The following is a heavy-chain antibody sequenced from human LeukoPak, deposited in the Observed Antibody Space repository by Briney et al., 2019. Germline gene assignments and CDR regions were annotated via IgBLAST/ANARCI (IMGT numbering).Heavy chain of an antibody. CDR2: IYPGDSDT. V-gene: IGHV5-51*01. J-gene: IGHJ4*02. Sequence: GESLKISCKGSGYRFTSYWIGWVRQMPGEGLEWMGIIYPGDSDTRYSPSFQGQVTISADKSISTASLQWSSLEASDTAMYYCARLVADSSGYTPGFDYWGQGTLVTVSA. CDR3: ARLVADSSGYTPGFDY. D-gene: IGHD3-22*01. CDR1: GYRFTSYW.